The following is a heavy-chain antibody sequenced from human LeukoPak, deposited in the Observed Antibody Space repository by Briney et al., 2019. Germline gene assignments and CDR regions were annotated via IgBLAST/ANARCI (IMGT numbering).Heavy chain of an antibody. Sequence: PGESLRLSCAASGFTFSRYWIHWVRQAPGKGLEWVSRINPDGSTTTYADSVKGRFTISRDNAKNTVYLQMNSLRVEDTAVYYCARVLSGSWDWFDPWGQGTRVTVSS. V-gene: IGHV3-74*01. CDR1: GFTFSRYW. CDR3: ARVLSGSWDWFDP. J-gene: IGHJ5*02. D-gene: IGHD3-22*01. CDR2: INPDGSTT.